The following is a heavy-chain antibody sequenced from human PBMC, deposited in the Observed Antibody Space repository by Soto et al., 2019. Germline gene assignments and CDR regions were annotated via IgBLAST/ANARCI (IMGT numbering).Heavy chain of an antibody. Sequence: KVSCKASGDTFTSYGISWVRQAPGQGLEWMGWISAYNGNTNYAQKLQGRVTMTTDTSTSTAYMELRSLRSDDTAVYYCARDRCSGGSCYVDYWGQGTLVTVPQ. D-gene: IGHD2-15*01. J-gene: IGHJ4*02. CDR2: ISAYNGNT. CDR1: GDTFTSYG. V-gene: IGHV1-18*01. CDR3: ARDRCSGGSCYVDY.